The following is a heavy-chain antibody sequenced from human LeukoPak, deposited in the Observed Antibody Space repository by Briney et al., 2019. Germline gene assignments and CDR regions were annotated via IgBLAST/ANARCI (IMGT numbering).Heavy chain of an antibody. CDR3: ARDPHSGYSLNFDS. CDR1: GDSVSSNSAA. V-gene: IGHV6-1*01. CDR2: TYYRSKWYN. D-gene: IGHD5-12*01. Sequence: SQTLSLTCAISGDSVSSNSAAWNWIRQSPSRGLEWLGRTYYRSKWYNDYAVSVKSRMTINPDTPKNQFTLQLNSVTPEDTAVYYCARDPHSGYSLNFDSWGQGTLVTVSS. J-gene: IGHJ4*02.